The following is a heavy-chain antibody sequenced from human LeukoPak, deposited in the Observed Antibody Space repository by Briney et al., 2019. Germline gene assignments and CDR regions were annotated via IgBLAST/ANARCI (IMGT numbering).Heavy chain of an antibody. Sequence: GGSLRLSCAASGFTFSSYSMNWVRQAPGKGLEWVSSISSSSSYIYYADSVKGRFTISRDNAKNSLYLQMNSLRAEDTAVYYCASLEMATILHYDYWGQGTLVTVSS. D-gene: IGHD5-24*01. CDR1: GFTFSSYS. V-gene: IGHV3-21*01. CDR3: ASLEMATILHYDY. J-gene: IGHJ4*02. CDR2: ISSSSSYI.